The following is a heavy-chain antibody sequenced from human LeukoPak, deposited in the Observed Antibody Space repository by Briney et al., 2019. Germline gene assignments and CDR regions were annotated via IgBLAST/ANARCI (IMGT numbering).Heavy chain of an antibody. D-gene: IGHD2-15*01. V-gene: IGHV1-2*02. CDR2: INPNSGGT. CDR3: ARACSGRSCYSFDY. Sequence: ASVKVSCKASGGTFTGYYMHWVRQAPGQGLEWMGWINPNSGGTNYAQKFQGRVTMTRDTSISTAYMELIRLRSDDTAVYYCARACSGRSCYSFDYWGQGTLVTVSS. CDR1: GGTFTGYY. J-gene: IGHJ4*02.